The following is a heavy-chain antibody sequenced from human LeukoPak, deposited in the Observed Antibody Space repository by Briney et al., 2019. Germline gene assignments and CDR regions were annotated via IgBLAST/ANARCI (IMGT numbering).Heavy chain of an antibody. V-gene: IGHV3-30*18. CDR2: ISYDGSNK. CDR3: AKDGRGGMDV. J-gene: IGHJ6*04. CDR1: GFTFSSYG. Sequence: QPGGSLRLSGAASGFTFSSYGMHWVRQAPGKGLEWVAVISYDGSNKYYADSVKGRFTISRDNSKNTLYLQMNSLRAEDTAVYYCAKDGRGGMDVWGKGTTVTVSS. D-gene: IGHD1-1*01.